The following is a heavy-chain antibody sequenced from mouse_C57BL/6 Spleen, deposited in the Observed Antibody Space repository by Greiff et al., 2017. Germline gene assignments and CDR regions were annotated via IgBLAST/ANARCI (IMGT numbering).Heavy chain of an antibody. Sequence: EVQLQQSGPELVKPGASVKISCKASGYTFTDYYMNWVKQSHGKSLEWIGDINPNNGGTSYNQKFKGKATLTVDKSSSTAYMGLRSLTSEDSAVYDCARGPPTAQAHYYAMDYWGQGTSVTVSS. D-gene: IGHD3-2*02. CDR3: ARGPPTAQAHYYAMDY. J-gene: IGHJ4*01. V-gene: IGHV1-26*01. CDR1: GYTFTDYY. CDR2: INPNNGGT.